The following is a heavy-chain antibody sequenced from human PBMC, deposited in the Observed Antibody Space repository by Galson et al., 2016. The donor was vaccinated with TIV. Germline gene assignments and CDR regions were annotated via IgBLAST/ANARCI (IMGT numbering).Heavy chain of an antibody. J-gene: IGHJ6*02. CDR1: GFPVSDNY. D-gene: IGHD4-23*01. Sequence: SLRLSCAAPGFPVSDNYMTWVRRAPGKGLEWVSIIHTGGNTNYAASVRGRFTISRDNAKNTVYLQMSRLRAEDAAVYYCARERRHCGNECFLQYYYGMDVWGQGTTVTVSS. CDR2: IHTGGNT. CDR3: ARERRHCGNECFLQYYYGMDV. V-gene: IGHV3-66*02.